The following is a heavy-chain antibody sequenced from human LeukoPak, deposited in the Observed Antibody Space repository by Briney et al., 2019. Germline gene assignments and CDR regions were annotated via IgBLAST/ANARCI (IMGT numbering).Heavy chain of an antibody. V-gene: IGHV4-39*01. Sequence: PSETLSLTXTVSGGSISSSSYYWGWIRQPPGKGLEWIGSIYYSGSTYYNPSLKSRVTISVDTSKNQFSLKLSSVTAADTAVYYCASPSSYGFYYFDYWGQGTLVTVSS. J-gene: IGHJ4*02. CDR2: IYYSGST. CDR3: ASPSSYGFYYFDY. D-gene: IGHD5-18*01. CDR1: GGSISSSSYY.